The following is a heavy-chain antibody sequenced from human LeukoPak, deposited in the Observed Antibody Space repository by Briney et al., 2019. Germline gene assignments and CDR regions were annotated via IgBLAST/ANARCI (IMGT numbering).Heavy chain of an antibody. CDR1: GFTFSSYV. Sequence: GGSLRLSCAASGFTFSSYVMSWVRQAPGKGLEWVSAISGSGGSTYYADSVKGRFTISRDNSKNTLYLQMNSQRAEDTAVYYCAKARLRSCSGGSCLPDYWGQGTLVTVSS. J-gene: IGHJ4*02. V-gene: IGHV3-23*01. CDR3: AKARLRSCSGGSCLPDY. D-gene: IGHD2-15*01. CDR2: ISGSGGST.